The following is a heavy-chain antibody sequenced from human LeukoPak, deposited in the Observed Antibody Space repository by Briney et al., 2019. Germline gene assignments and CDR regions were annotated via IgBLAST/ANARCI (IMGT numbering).Heavy chain of an antibody. Sequence: GGSLRLSCAASGFTFSSYAMSWVRQAPGKGLEWVSAISGSGGSTYYADSVEGRFTISRDNSKNTLYLQMNSLRAEDTAVYYRAKAGIVVVPAATFFDYWGQGTLVTVSS. CDR2: ISGSGGST. D-gene: IGHD2-2*01. V-gene: IGHV3-23*01. J-gene: IGHJ4*02. CDR3: AKAGIVVVPAATFFDY. CDR1: GFTFSSYA.